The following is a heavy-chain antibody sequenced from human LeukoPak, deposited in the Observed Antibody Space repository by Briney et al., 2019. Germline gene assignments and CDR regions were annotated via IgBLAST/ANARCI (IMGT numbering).Heavy chain of an antibody. CDR2: IPYDGSDK. V-gene: IGHV3-30*02. CDR3: ARESGWFGGFDY. Sequence: GGSLRLSCAASGFPFSSYGMHWVRQAPGKGLEWVAFIPYDGSDKFYADSVKGRFTISRDNSKNTLYLQMNSLRAEDTAVYYCARESGWFGGFDYWGQGTLVTVSS. CDR1: GFPFSSYG. J-gene: IGHJ4*02. D-gene: IGHD3-10*01.